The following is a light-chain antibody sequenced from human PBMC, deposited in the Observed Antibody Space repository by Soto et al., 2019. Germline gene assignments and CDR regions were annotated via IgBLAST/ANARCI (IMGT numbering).Light chain of an antibody. V-gene: IGLV2-8*01. Sequence: QSALTQPPSASGSPGQSVTISCTGTSSDVGGYNYVSWYQQHPGKAPKLMIYEVSKRPSGVPARFSGSKSGNTASLTVSGLQAEDEADYYCISYAGSNNLVFGGGTKVTVL. CDR3: ISYAGSNNLV. CDR1: SSDVGGYNY. J-gene: IGLJ2*01. CDR2: EVS.